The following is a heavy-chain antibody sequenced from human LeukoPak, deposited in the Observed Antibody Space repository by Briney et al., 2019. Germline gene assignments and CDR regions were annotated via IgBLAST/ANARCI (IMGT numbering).Heavy chain of an antibody. CDR2: TYYSGST. CDR3: AREYAITIFGVVIRGAFDI. D-gene: IGHD3-3*01. CDR1: GGSISSSSYY. J-gene: IGHJ3*02. Sequence: SETLSLTCTVSGGSISSSSYYWGWIRQPPGKGLEWIGSTYYSGSTYYNPSLKSRVTISVDTSKNQFSLKLSSVTAADTAVYYCAREYAITIFGVVIRGAFDIWGQGTMVTVSS. V-gene: IGHV4-39*02.